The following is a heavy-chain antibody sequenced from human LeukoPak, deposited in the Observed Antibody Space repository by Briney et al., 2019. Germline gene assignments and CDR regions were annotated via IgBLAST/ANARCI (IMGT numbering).Heavy chain of an antibody. Sequence: GRSLRLSCAASGFTFSSYGMHWVRQAPGKGLEWVAVTSYDGSNKYYADSVKGRFTISRDNSKNTLYLQMNSLRAEDTAVYYCEKDLSIQYFAGLGGVFDYGAQEPLVPVS. CDR1: GFTFSSYG. CDR3: EKDLSIQYFAGLGGVFDY. J-gene: IGHJ4*02. V-gene: IGHV3-30*18. CDR2: TSYDGSNK. D-gene: IGHD3-9*01.